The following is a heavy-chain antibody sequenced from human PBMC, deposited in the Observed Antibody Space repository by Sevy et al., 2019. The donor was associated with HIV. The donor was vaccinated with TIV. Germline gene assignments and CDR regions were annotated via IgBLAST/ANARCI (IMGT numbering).Heavy chain of an antibody. CDR3: AREGLRGFVDV. CDR2: ISSSGSTI. J-gene: IGHJ6*02. CDR1: GFTFSDYY. D-gene: IGHD3-3*01. V-gene: IGHV3-11*01. Sequence: GGSLRLSCAASGFTFSDYYMSWIRQAPGKGLEWVSYISSSGSTIFYADSVKGRFTISRDNAKDSLYLQMNSLRAEDMAVYYCAREGLRGFVDVWGQGTTVTVSS.